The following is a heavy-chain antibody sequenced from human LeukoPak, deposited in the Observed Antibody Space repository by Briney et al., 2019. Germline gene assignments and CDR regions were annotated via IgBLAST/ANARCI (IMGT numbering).Heavy chain of an antibody. D-gene: IGHD2-2*01. CDR1: GGSISSGSYY. Sequence: SQTLSLTCTVSGGSISSGSYYWSWIRQPAGKGLEWIGRIYTSGSTNYNPSLKSRVTISVDTSKNQFSLKLSSVTAADTAVYYCARQIVVVPPRGNWSDPWGQGTLVTVSS. J-gene: IGHJ5*02. V-gene: IGHV4-61*02. CDR3: ARQIVVVPPRGNWSDP. CDR2: IYTSGST.